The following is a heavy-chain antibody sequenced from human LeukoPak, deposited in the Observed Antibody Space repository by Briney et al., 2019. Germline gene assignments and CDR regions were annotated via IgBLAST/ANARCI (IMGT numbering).Heavy chain of an antibody. D-gene: IGHD6-19*01. CDR2: IIPIFGTA. CDR3: ARDRRAVAGSANQTAGFDP. J-gene: IGHJ5*02. V-gene: IGHV1-69*05. Sequence: ASVKVSCKASGGTFSSYAISWVRQAPGQGLEWMGGIIPIFGTANCAQKFQGRVTITTDESTSTAYMELSSLRSEDTAVYYCARDRRAVAGSANQTAGFDPWGQGTLVTVSS. CDR1: GGTFSSYA.